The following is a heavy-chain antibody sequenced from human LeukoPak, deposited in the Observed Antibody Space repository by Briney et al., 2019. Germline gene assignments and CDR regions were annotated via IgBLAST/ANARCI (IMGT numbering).Heavy chain of an antibody. V-gene: IGHV1-2*05. CDR3: AITHFNNAFDA. CDR2: INPNNGGT. Sequence: SVRVSCKASGYTFTNYYIRWVLQAPGQGLEWMGRINPNNGGTDYAQTFQGRVTMPRDTSITTAYMDLSRRRSDDTGVCYCAITHFNNAFDACGQGKMVTVSS. J-gene: IGHJ3*01. D-gene: IGHD2/OR15-2a*01. CDR1: GYTFTNYY.